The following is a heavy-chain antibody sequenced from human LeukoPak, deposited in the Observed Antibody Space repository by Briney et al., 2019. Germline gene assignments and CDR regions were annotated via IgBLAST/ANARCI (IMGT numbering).Heavy chain of an antibody. Sequence: ASVKVSCKASGYTFTSYYMHWVRQAPGQGLEWMGIINPSGGSTSYAQKFQGRVTMTRDMSTSTVYMELSRLRSDDTAVYYCASSGTGYSMSYFDYWGQGTLVTVSS. CDR1: GYTFTSYY. V-gene: IGHV1-46*01. D-gene: IGHD6-13*01. CDR3: ASSGTGYSMSYFDY. J-gene: IGHJ4*02. CDR2: INPSGGST.